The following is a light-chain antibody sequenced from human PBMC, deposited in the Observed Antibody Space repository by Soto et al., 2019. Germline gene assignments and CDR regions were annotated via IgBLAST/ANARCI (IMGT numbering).Light chain of an antibody. J-gene: IGKJ2*01. CDR1: QSVSSN. CDR3: QQYKNWPPYT. Sequence: EIVMMQSPATLSVSPGERATLSCRASQSVSSNLAWYQQKPGQAPRLLIYGASTRATGIPARFSGSGSGTEFTLTISSLQSEDFAVYYCQQYKNWPPYTFGQGTKLEIK. V-gene: IGKV3-15*01. CDR2: GAS.